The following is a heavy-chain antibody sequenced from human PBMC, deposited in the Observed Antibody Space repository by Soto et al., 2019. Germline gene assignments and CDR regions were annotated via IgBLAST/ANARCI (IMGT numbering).Heavy chain of an antibody. CDR2: IDPSDSQT. J-gene: IGHJ4*02. CDR1: GYSFAGYW. V-gene: IGHV5-10-1*01. Sequence: PGESLKISCKGSGYSFAGYWITWVRQKPGKGLEWMGRIDPSDSQTYYSPSFRGHVTISATKSITTVFLQWSSLRASDTTMYYCARQIYDSDTGPNFQYYFDSWGQGTPVTVSS. D-gene: IGHD3-22*01. CDR3: ARQIYDSDTGPNFQYYFDS.